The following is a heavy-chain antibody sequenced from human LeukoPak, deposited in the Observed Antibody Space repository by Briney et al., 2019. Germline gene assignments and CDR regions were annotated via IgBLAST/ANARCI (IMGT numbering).Heavy chain of an antibody. CDR1: GFAFSFYE. CDR3: ATLTVASSFDY. J-gene: IGHJ4*02. CDR2: ISSSGGTR. D-gene: IGHD6-19*01. Sequence: GGSLRLSSAASGFAFSFYEMYWVRQAPGKGLEWVSYISSSGGTRYYADSVKGRFTISRDNAKNSLYLQMNSLRAEDTAVYYCATLTVASSFDYWGQGTLVTVSS. V-gene: IGHV3-48*03.